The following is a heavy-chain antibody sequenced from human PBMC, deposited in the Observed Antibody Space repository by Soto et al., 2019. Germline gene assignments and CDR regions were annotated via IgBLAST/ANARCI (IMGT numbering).Heavy chain of an antibody. CDR3: ARGLDYYDSSGYPSFQH. CDR2: IIPIFGTA. CDR1: GGTFSSYG. J-gene: IGHJ1*01. V-gene: IGHV1-69*12. Sequence: QVQLVQSGAEVKKPGSSVKVSCKASGGTFSSYGISWVRQAPGQGLAWMGGIIPIFGTANYAQKFQGRVTITADDSTSTAYMELSSLRSEDTAVYFCARGLDYYDSSGYPSFQHWGQGTLVTVSS. D-gene: IGHD3-22*01.